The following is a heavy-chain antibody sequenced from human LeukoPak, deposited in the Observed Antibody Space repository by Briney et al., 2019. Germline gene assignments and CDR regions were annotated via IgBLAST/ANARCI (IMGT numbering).Heavy chain of an antibody. CDR2: NYYSGST. Sequence: PSETLSLTCTVSGGSISRSTYYWGWFRQPPGKGLEWIGTNYYSGSTYYNPSLKSRVTISVDTSKNQFSLKLSSVTAADTAVYYCARGAGSSSWAFDIWGQGTMVTVSS. J-gene: IGHJ3*02. CDR1: GGSISRSTYY. V-gene: IGHV4-39*07. CDR3: ARGAGSSSWAFDI. D-gene: IGHD6-6*01.